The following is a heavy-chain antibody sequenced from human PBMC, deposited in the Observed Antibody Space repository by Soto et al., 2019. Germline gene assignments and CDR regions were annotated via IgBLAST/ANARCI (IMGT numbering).Heavy chain of an antibody. V-gene: IGHV3-23*01. D-gene: IGHD2-15*01. J-gene: IGHJ4*02. CDR1: GFTFSSYA. CDR3: AKVRGHCCGGSCYVYFDY. CDR2: ISGSGGST. Sequence: EVQLLESGGGLVQPGGTLRRSCAATGFTFSSYAMSWVRQAPGKGLEWVSAISGSGGSTYYADSVKGRFTISRDNSKNTLYLQMNSLRAEDTAVYYCAKVRGHCCGGSCYVYFDYWGQGTLVTVSS.